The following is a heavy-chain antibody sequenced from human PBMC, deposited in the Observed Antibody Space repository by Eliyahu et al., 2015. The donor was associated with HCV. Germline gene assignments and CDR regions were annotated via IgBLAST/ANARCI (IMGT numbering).Heavy chain of an antibody. Sequence: QVQLQESGPGLVKPSETLSLTCTVSGGSISSYYWSWIRQPPGKGLEWIGYIYYSGSTNYNPSLKSRVTISVDTSKNQFSLKLSSVTAADTAVYYCARGWRQQLVRLDYWGQGTLVTVSS. CDR1: GGSISSYY. D-gene: IGHD6-13*01. V-gene: IGHV4-59*01. CDR2: IYYSGST. CDR3: ARGWRQQLVRLDY. J-gene: IGHJ4*02.